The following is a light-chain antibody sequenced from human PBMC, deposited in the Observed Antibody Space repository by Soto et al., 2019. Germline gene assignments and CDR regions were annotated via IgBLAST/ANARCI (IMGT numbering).Light chain of an antibody. CDR2: GAS. J-gene: IGKJ2*01. V-gene: IGKV3-20*01. CDR1: QSVSSSY. CDR3: QQYGSSPYT. Sequence: EIVLTQSPGTLSLSPGERATLSCRASQSVSSSYLAWYQQKPGQAPRLLIYGASSRATGIPDRFSGSGSGTDFTLNISRLEPEDSAVYYCQQYGSSPYTFGQGNKLAIK.